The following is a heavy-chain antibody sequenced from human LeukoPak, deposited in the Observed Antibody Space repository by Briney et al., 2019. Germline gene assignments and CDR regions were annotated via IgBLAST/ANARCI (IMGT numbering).Heavy chain of an antibody. J-gene: IGHJ3*02. Sequence: PGGSLRLSCAASGFTFSSYDMHWVRQATGKGLEWVSAIGTAGDTYYPGSVKDRFTISRENAKNSLYLQMNSLRAGDTAVYYCARLGYDYDAFDIWGQGTMVTVSS. D-gene: IGHD5-12*01. CDR1: GFTFSSYD. CDR2: IGTAGDT. CDR3: ARLGYDYDAFDI. V-gene: IGHV3-13*01.